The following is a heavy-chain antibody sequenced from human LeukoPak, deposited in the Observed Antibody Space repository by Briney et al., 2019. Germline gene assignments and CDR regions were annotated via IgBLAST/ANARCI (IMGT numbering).Heavy chain of an antibody. Sequence: GGSLRLSCAASGFTFSSYSMNWVRQAPGKGLEWVSSISSSSSYIYYADSVKGRFTISRDNAKNSLYLQMNSLRTEDTAVYYCARDGYSSSWYGPDYYYGMDVWGQGTTVTVSS. D-gene: IGHD6-13*01. CDR1: GFTFSSYS. V-gene: IGHV3-21*01. CDR2: ISSSSSYI. CDR3: ARDGYSSSWYGPDYYYGMDV. J-gene: IGHJ6*02.